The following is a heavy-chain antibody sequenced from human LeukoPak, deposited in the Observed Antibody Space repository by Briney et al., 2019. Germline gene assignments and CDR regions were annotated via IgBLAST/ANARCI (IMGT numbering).Heavy chain of an antibody. D-gene: IGHD3-10*01. V-gene: IGHV3-7*05. CDR1: GFTFSTYW. CDR2: IKQDGSQK. J-gene: IGHJ4*02. Sequence: GGSLRLSCAASGFTFSTYWMNWVRQAPGKGLEWVANIKQDGSQKYYVDSVEGRFTISRDNSKNSLYLQMNSLRAEDTAVYYCARGYYSSDYWGQGTLVTVSS. CDR3: ARGYYSSDY.